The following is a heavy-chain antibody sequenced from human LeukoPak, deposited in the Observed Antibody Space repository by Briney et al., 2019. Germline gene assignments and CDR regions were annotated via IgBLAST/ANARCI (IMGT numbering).Heavy chain of an antibody. CDR3: AREAARRRGFDP. CDR1: GASIRSGDYY. V-gene: IGHV4-30-4*01. D-gene: IGHD6-6*01. CDR2: IYDSGST. Sequence: SETLSLTCPVSGASIRSGDYYWSWIRQPPGKGLEWIGYIYDSGSTYYNPSLKSRITISVDTSENRFSLRLSSVTAADTAVYYCAREAARRRGFDPWGQGTLVTVSS. J-gene: IGHJ5*02.